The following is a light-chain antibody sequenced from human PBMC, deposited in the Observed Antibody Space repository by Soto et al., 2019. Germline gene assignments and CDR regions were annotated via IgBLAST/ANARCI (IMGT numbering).Light chain of an antibody. V-gene: IGKV3D-15*01. CDR3: QQYNTWPAEIT. CDR1: QSVSNN. CDR2: GAS. J-gene: IGKJ5*01. Sequence: EIVLTQSPGTLSLSPGERATLSCRASQSVSNNYLAWYQQKPGQAPRLLIYGASNRATGIPDRFSGSGSGTEFTLTISSLQSEDSAVYYCQQYNTWPAEITFGQGTRLEIK.